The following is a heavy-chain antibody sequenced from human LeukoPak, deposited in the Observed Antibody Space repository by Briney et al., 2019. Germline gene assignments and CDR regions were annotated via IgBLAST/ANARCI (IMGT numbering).Heavy chain of an antibody. V-gene: IGHV4-59*08. J-gene: IGHJ4*02. CDR1: GGSISSYY. CDR3: ARHGIDFWSGKGFDY. D-gene: IGHD3-3*01. CDR2: IYYSGST. Sequence: SETLSLTCTVSGGSISSYYWSWIRQPPGKGLEWIGYIYYSGSTNYNPSLKSRVTISVDTSKNQFSLKLSSVTAADTAVYYCARHGIDFWSGKGFDYWGQGTLVTVSS.